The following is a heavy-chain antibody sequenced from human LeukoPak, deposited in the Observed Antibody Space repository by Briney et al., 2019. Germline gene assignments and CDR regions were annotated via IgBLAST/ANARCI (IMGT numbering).Heavy chain of an antibody. Sequence: GGSLRLSCAASGFTFSSYGMPWVRQAPGKGLEWVAVISYDGSNKYYADSVKGRFTISRDNSKNTLYLQMNSLRAEDTAVYYCATHVLSRDAIDYWGQGTLVTVSS. CDR3: ATHVLSRDAIDY. CDR1: GFTFSSYG. J-gene: IGHJ4*02. D-gene: IGHD2-2*01. CDR2: ISYDGSNK. V-gene: IGHV3-30*03.